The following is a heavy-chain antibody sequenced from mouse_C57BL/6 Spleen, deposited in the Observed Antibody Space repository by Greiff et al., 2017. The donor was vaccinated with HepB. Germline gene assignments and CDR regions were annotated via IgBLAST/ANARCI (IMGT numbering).Heavy chain of an antibody. Sequence: EVKVEESGGGLVQPGGSLKLSCAASGFTFSDYYMYWVRQTPEKRLEWVAYISNGGGSTYYPDTVKGRFTISRDNAKNTLYLQMSRLKSEDTAMYYCARRAIYDGYYVFDYWGQGTTLTVSS. CDR3: ARRAIYDGYYVFDY. V-gene: IGHV5-12*01. CDR2: ISNGGGST. D-gene: IGHD2-3*01. J-gene: IGHJ2*01. CDR1: GFTFSDYY.